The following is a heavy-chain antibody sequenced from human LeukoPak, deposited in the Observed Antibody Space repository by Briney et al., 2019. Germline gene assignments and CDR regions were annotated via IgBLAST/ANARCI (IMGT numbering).Heavy chain of an antibody. D-gene: IGHD4/OR15-4a*01. CDR2: LYSVGGT. Sequence: PGGSLRLSCAASGFNVSSNYMSWVRQAPGKGLEWVSVLYSVGGTYYADSVQGRFTISRHNSRNTLYLQLNSLRPEDTAVYYCARGAYGGPFDCWGQGTLSPSPQ. V-gene: IGHV3-53*04. J-gene: IGHJ4*02. CDR3: ARGAYGGPFDC. CDR1: GFNVSSNY.